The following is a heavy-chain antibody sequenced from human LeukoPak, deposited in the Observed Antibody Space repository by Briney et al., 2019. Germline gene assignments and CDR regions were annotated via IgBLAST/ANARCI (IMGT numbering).Heavy chain of an antibody. Sequence: SGTLSLTCAVSGASISSNWWNWVRQPPGKGLEWIGEIHHSGSANYNPSLKSRVTISLDTSENHFSLRLSSVTAPDTAVYYCASPGPYHFWSGYYTFDYWGQGTLVTVSS. V-gene: IGHV4-4*02. CDR3: ASPGPYHFWSGYYTFDY. CDR2: IHHSGSA. D-gene: IGHD3-3*01. J-gene: IGHJ4*02. CDR1: GASISSNW.